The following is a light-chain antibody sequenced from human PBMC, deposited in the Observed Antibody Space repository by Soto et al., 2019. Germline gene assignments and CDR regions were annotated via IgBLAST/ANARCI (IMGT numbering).Light chain of an antibody. CDR3: VAWDDSLNGYV. Sequence: QSMLTQPPSASGTPGQRVTISCSGSSSNIGSNTVNWYQQLPGTAPKLLIYGNNQRPSGVPYRFSGSKSGTSASLAISGLQSEDEADYYCVAWDDSLNGYVFGTGTKVTVL. J-gene: IGLJ1*01. V-gene: IGLV1-44*01. CDR2: GNN. CDR1: SSNIGSNT.